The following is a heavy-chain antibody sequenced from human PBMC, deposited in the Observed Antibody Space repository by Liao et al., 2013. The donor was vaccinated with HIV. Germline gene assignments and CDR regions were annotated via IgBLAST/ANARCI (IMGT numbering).Heavy chain of an antibody. J-gene: IGHJ4*02. V-gene: IGHV4-59*12. CDR2: ISYTANT. CDR1: GGAIYSYY. Sequence: QVQLQESGPGLVKPSETLSLTCTVSGGAIYSYYWNWIRQPPGKGLEWIGYISYTANTNYNPSLKSRVTISVDTSKNQFSLNLSSVTAADTAVYYCARGGRLISMGRGVIRYWGQGTLVTVSS. D-gene: IGHD3-10*01. CDR3: ARGGRLISMGRGVIRY.